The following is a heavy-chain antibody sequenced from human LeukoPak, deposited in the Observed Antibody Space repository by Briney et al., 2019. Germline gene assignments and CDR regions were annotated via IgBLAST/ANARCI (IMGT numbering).Heavy chain of an antibody. Sequence: GASVKVSCKASGYTFTKYGISWVRQAPGQGLEWMGWISTYNDNTNYAQKFQGRVTMTTDTSTSTAYMELRSLRSDDTAVYYCARDRSRFVVVPAAMNYWGQGTLVTVSS. CDR3: ARDRSRFVVVPAAMNY. J-gene: IGHJ4*02. CDR1: GYTFTKYG. D-gene: IGHD2-2*01. V-gene: IGHV1-18*01. CDR2: ISTYNDNT.